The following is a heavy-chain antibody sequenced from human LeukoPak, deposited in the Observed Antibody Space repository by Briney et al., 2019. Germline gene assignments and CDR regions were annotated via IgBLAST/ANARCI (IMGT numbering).Heavy chain of an antibody. V-gene: IGHV3-23*01. D-gene: IGHD6-13*01. J-gene: IGHJ5*02. CDR2: ISGSGGST. CDR1: GFTFSSYA. CDR3: ASQLFERWFDP. Sequence: GGSLRLSCAASGFTFSSYAMSWVRQAPGKGLEWVSAISGSGGSTYYADSVRGRFTISRDNSKNTLYLQMNSLRAEDTAVYYCASQLFERWFDPWGQGTLVTVSS.